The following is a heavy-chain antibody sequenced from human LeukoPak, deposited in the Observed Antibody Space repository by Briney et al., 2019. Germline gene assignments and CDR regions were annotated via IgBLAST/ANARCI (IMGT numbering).Heavy chain of an antibody. J-gene: IGHJ5*02. CDR2: INTSGST. Sequence: PSETLSLTCTVSGGSISSYYWTWIRQSAGKGLEWIGRINTSGSTNYNPSLRSRVTMSVNTSKDQFSLNLTSVTAADTAVYSCAREGGDPRWLDPWGQGTLVTVSS. CDR3: AREGGDPRWLDP. CDR1: GGSISSYY. D-gene: IGHD6-25*01. V-gene: IGHV4-4*07.